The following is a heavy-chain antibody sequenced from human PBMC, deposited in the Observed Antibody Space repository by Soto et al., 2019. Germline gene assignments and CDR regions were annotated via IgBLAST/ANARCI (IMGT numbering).Heavy chain of an antibody. CDR2: INPITGGT. J-gene: IGHJ4*02. CDR1: GYTFTSYY. Sequence: ASVKVSCKASGYTFTSYYIHWVRQAPGQGLEWMGWINPITGGTNYAPKFQGRVTMTRDTSITTAYMELSRLRSDDTAVYYCARSYYDSSDRDYLDYWGQGTPVTVSS. V-gene: IGHV1-2*02. CDR3: ARSYYDSSDRDYLDY. D-gene: IGHD3-22*01.